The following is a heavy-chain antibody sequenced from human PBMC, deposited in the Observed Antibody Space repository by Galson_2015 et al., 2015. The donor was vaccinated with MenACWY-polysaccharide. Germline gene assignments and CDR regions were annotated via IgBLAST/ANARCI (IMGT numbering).Heavy chain of an antibody. J-gene: IGHJ5*02. Sequence: ETLSLTCTVSGGSISSTPYVWAWIRQPPGKGLEWVGSIHYSGSTTYNSSLKSRVTISVNTSKNQFSLKLSSVTAADTAVYYCARPKPVNGWFDPWGQGTLVTVSS. V-gene: IGHV4-39*01. CDR1: GGSISSTPYV. CDR3: ARPKPVNGWFDP. D-gene: IGHD2-8*01. CDR2: IHYSGST.